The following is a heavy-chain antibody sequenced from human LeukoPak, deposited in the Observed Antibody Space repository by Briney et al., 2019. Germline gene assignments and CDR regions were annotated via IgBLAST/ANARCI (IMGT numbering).Heavy chain of an antibody. D-gene: IGHD4-17*01. CDR3: ARAGSHDYGDYGTPWYFDL. Sequence: GGSLRLSCAGSGFIFSNSAMSWVRQAPGKGLEWVSTISSSGGSTYYADSVRGRFTISRDNSKNTLYLQMNSLRAEDTAVYYCARAGSHDYGDYGTPWYFDLWGRGTLVTVSS. CDR2: ISSSGGST. J-gene: IGHJ2*01. V-gene: IGHV3-23*01. CDR1: GFIFSNSA.